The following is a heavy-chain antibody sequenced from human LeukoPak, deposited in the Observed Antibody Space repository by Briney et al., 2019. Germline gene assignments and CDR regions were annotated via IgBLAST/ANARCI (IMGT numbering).Heavy chain of an antibody. J-gene: IGHJ4*02. CDR3: ARYGITIVRGGKYYFDS. D-gene: IGHD3-10*01. V-gene: IGHV4-59*08. CDR1: GGSISGYF. Sequence: PSETLSLTCTVSGGSISGYFGSWTRQPPGKGREGMGYIHYSGTTNYNPPLNSRVTISVDTSKNQFSLKLSSVTAAGTAVYYCARYGITIVRGGKYYFDSWGQGTLVTVSS. CDR2: IHYSGTT.